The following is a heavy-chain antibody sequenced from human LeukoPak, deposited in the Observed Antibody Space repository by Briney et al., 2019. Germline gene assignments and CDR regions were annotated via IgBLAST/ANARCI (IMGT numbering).Heavy chain of an antibody. D-gene: IGHD3-10*01. V-gene: IGHV4-39*07. Sequence: SETPSLTCTVSGGSISSSSYYWGWIRQPPGKGLEWIGSIYYSGSTYYNPSLKSRVTISVDTSKNQFSLELSSVTAADTAFYYCSRYDSDTGDFDPWGQGTLVTVSS. CDR3: SRYDSDTGDFDP. CDR1: GGSISSSSYY. J-gene: IGHJ5*02. CDR2: IYYSGST.